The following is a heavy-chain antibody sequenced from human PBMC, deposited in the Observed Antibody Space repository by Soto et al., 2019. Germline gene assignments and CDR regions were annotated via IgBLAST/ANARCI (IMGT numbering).Heavy chain of an antibody. CDR3: AKDVSPGSGGYYLDAFDI. CDR1: GFAFGNSW. J-gene: IGHJ3*02. V-gene: IGHV3-7*05. D-gene: IGHD6-25*01. Sequence: EVQLVESGGGLVQPGGSLRLSCAASGFAFGNSWMTWVRQAPGKGLEWVANIKGDGSAKSYLDSVRGRFTVSRDNAENSLLVQMNILRAEDTAMYYCAKDVSPGSGGYYLDAFDIWGQGTMVTVSS. CDR2: IKGDGSAK.